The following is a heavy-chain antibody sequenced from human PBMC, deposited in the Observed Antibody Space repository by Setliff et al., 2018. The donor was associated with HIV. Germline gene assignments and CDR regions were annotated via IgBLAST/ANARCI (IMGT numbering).Heavy chain of an antibody. D-gene: IGHD5-12*01. Sequence: GSLRLSCAASGFTFSSYTMSWVRQTPGKGLEWVSVMNGRGDITYYADSVKGRFTISRDNAKNSLYLQMNSLRAEDTTIYYCARVPVMATITYWYFDLWGRGTLVTVSS. V-gene: IGHV3-23*01. J-gene: IGHJ2*01. CDR2: MNGRGDIT. CDR3: ARVPVMATITYWYFDL. CDR1: GFTFSSYT.